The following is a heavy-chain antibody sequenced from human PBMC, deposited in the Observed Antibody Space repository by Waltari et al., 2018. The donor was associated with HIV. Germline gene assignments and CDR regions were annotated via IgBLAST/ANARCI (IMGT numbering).Heavy chain of an antibody. J-gene: IGHJ4*02. CDR1: GGSISSSSYY. CDR3: ARQGLAPTMIMITFQRVFDY. D-gene: IGHD3-16*01. CDR2: IYYRGST. V-gene: IGHV4-39*01. Sequence: QLQLQESGPGLVKPSETLSLTCTVSGGSISSSSYYWGWIRQPPGKVLEWIGSIYYRGSTYYNPSLKTRVTISVDTAKNQFSLKLSAVTAADTAVYYCARQGLAPTMIMITFQRVFDYWGQGTLVTVSS.